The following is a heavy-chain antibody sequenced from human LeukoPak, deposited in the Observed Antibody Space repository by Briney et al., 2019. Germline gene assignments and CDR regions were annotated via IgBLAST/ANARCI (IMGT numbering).Heavy chain of an antibody. CDR2: IGAYNGNT. CDR3: ARGLDFWSGYYTAGWFDP. D-gene: IGHD3-3*01. J-gene: IGHJ5*02. Sequence: GASGKVSCKASGYTFTSYGISWVRQAPGQGLEWMGWIGAYNGNTNYAQKLQGRVTMTTDTSTSTAYMELRSLRSDDTAVYYCARGLDFWSGYYTAGWFDPWAREPWSPSPQ. V-gene: IGHV1-18*01. CDR1: GYTFTSYG.